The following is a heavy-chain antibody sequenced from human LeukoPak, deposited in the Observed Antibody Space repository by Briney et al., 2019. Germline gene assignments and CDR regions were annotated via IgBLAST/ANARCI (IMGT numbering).Heavy chain of an antibody. CDR3: AKEDTSGSYAIDY. CDR1: GFIFSSYA. D-gene: IGHD1-26*01. Sequence: GGSLRLSCSTSGFIFSSYAMNWVRQAPGKGLEWVSAISGSGNTAYHADSVKGRFTISRDNAKNSLYLQMNSLRAEDTAVYYCAKEDTSGSYAIDYWGQGTLVTASS. V-gene: IGHV3-21*01. CDR2: ISGSGNTA. J-gene: IGHJ4*02.